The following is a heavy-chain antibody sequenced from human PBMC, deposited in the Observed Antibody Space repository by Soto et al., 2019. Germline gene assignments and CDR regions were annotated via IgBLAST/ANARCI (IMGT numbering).Heavy chain of an antibody. CDR3: AHVLVVVANYGMDV. Sequence: QITLKESGPTLVKPTQTLTLTCTFSGFSLSTSGVGVGWIRQPPGKALEWLALIYWDDDKSYSPSLTTRLTIPQDPSNNHVVLTMTNIDPVDTATYYCAHVLVVVANYGMDVWGQGPTVTVSS. CDR2: IYWDDDK. D-gene: IGHD2-15*01. V-gene: IGHV2-5*02. CDR1: GFSLSTSGVG. J-gene: IGHJ6*02.